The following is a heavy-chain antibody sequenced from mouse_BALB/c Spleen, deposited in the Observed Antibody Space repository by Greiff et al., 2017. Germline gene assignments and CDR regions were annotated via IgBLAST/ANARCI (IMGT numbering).Heavy chain of an antibody. Sequence: QVQLQQSGAELAKPGASVKMSCKASGYTFTSYWMHWVKQRPGQGLEWIGYINPSTGYTEYNQKFKDKATLTADKSSSTAYMQLSSLTSEDSAVYYCASRGTTVGTTWYFDYWGQGTTLTVSS. CDR3: ASRGTTVGTTWYFDY. V-gene: IGHV1-7*01. D-gene: IGHD1-1*01. J-gene: IGHJ2*01. CDR1: GYTFTSYW. CDR2: INPSTGYT.